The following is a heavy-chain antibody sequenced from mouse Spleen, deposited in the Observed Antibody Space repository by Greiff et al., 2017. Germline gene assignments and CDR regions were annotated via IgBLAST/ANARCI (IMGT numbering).Heavy chain of an antibody. CDR1: GYAFSSSW. Sequence: QVQLQQSGPELVKPGASVKISCKASGYAFSSSWMNWVKQRPGKGLEWIGRIYPGDGDTNYNGKFKGKATLTADKSSSTAYMQLSSLTSEDSAVYFCANDYDGWYAMDYWGQGTSVTVSS. CDR2: IYPGDGDT. CDR3: ANDYDGWYAMDY. V-gene: IGHV1-82*01. J-gene: IGHJ4*01. D-gene: IGHD2-4*01.